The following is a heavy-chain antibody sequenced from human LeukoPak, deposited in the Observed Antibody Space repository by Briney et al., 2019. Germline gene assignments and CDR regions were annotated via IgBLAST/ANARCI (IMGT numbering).Heavy chain of an antibody. J-gene: IGHJ4*02. Sequence: GGSLRLSCTATGFTFSNYWMSWVRQTPEKGLEWVANIKQDGSETVYVDSVKGRFTISRDNAQSSLYLQMNSLRDEDTAVYYCARDQGDGIRGVNFDYWGQGTLVTVSS. CDR1: GFTFSNYW. CDR3: ARDQGDGIRGVNFDY. D-gene: IGHD3-10*01. V-gene: IGHV3-7*01. CDR2: IKQDGSET.